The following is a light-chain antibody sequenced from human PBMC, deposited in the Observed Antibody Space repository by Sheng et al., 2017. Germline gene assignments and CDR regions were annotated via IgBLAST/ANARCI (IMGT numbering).Light chain of an antibody. CDR1: SGSVGTYNH. CDR3: YAHAGDGIWV. V-gene: IGLV2-23*02. CDR2: DVS. J-gene: IGLJ3*02. Sequence: QSALTQPASVSGSPGQSITISCTISSGSVGTYNHFSWYQQHPTRAPKLMIYDVSQRPSGVSDRFSGSTSANTASLTISGLQAEDEADYYCYAHAGDGIWVFGGGTTLTVL.